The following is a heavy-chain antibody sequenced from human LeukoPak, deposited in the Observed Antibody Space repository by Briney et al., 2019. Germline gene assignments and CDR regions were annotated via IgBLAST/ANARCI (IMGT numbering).Heavy chain of an antibody. CDR2: IIPIFGTA. CDR3: ARGGEWLLPFDY. J-gene: IGHJ4*02. Sequence: ASVKVSCTASGGTFSIYAISWVRQAPGQGLEWMGGIIPIFGTANYAQKFQGRVTITADESTSTAYMELSSLRSEDTAVYYCARGGEWLLPFDYWGQGTLVTVSS. V-gene: IGHV1-69*01. D-gene: IGHD3-22*01. CDR1: GGTFSIYA.